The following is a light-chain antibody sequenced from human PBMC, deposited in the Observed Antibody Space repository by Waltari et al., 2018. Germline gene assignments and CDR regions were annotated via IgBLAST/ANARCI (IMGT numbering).Light chain of an antibody. CDR1: QDITNC. J-gene: IGKJ3*01. Sequence: DIQMTQSPSSLSASVGDRVTITCQASQDITNCLNWYQQKPGQAPKLLIDDASNLKTGVPSRVSGRGFGTDFTFTISSLQPEDVATYYCQQYDVLQYTFGPGTKVNLK. V-gene: IGKV1-33*01. CDR3: QQYDVLQYT. CDR2: DAS.